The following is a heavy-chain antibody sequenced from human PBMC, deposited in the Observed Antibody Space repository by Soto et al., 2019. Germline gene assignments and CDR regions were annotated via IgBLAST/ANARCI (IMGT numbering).Heavy chain of an antibody. Sequence: GGSLRLSCAASGFTFSSYAMHWVRQAPGKGLEWVAVISYDGSNKYYADSVKGRFTISRDNSKNTLYLQMNSLRAEDTVVYYCDFDGCSGGSCYLTTDYWGQGTLVTVSS. J-gene: IGHJ4*02. CDR3: DFDGCSGGSCYLTTDY. V-gene: IGHV3-30-3*01. CDR2: ISYDGSNK. CDR1: GFTFSSYA. D-gene: IGHD2-15*01.